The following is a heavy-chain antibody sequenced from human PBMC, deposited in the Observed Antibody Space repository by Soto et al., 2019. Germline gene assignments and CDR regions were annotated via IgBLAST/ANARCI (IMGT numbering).Heavy chain of an antibody. V-gene: IGHV4-59*08. D-gene: IGHD3-10*01. Sequence: QVQLQESGPGLVKPAETLSLTCTVSGGSISSYYWSWIRQPPGKGLEWIVYIYYSGSANYNPSLKSRVTISVDTPKNQFSLKLRSVTAADSAVYYCARGSNGYFDYWGQGTLVTVSS. CDR3: ARGSNGYFDY. CDR2: IYYSGSA. J-gene: IGHJ4*02. CDR1: GGSISSYY.